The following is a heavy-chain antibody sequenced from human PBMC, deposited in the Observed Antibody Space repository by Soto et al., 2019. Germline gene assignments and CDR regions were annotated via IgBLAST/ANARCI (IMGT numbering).Heavy chain of an antibody. CDR3: ARRIEGWYPGRYHYGMDV. CDR2: IYYSGST. Sequence: QVQLQESGPGLVKPSETLSLTCTVSGGSVSSGSYYWSWIRQPPGKGLEWIGYIYYSGSTNYNPRXXXXHAPHEKARVTTAGSTSXXPXTLTLSPATAADTAVYYCARRIEGWYPGRYHYGMDVWGQGTTVTVSS. D-gene: IGHD6-19*01. V-gene: IGHV4-61*03. CDR1: GGSVSSGSYY. J-gene: IGHJ6*02.